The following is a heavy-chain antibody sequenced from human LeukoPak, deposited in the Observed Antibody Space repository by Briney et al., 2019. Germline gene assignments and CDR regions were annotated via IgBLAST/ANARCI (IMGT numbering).Heavy chain of an antibody. CDR1: GFDFNIAW. J-gene: IGHJ4*02. CDR3: TKVLAVAFPVFDD. Sequence: GGSLRLSCPASGFDFNIAWMTWVRQSPGKGLEWVGLIKSKGGGGTIDYAAPVKGRFTISRDDSKNTLYLKMNSLKSEDTAVYYCTKVLAVAFPVFDDWGQGTVVTVSS. V-gene: IGHV3-15*01. D-gene: IGHD2-21*01. CDR2: IKSKGGGGTI.